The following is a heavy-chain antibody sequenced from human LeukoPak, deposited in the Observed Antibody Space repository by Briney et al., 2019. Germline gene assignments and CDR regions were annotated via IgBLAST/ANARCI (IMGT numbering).Heavy chain of an antibody. D-gene: IGHD1-26*01. J-gene: IGHJ4*02. V-gene: IGHV4-59*01. CDR2: IYYSGST. CDR1: GGSISSYY. Sequence: SETLSLTSTVSGGSISSYYWSWIRQPPGKGLEWIGYIYYSGSTNYNPSLKSRVTISVDTSKNQFSLKLSSVTAADTAVYYCARWSSVGVPYYFDYWGQGTLVTVSS. CDR3: ARWSSVGVPYYFDY.